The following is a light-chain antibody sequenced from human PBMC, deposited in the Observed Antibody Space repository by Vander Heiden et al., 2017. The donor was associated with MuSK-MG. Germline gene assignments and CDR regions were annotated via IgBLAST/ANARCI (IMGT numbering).Light chain of an antibody. CDR1: QSVSSSY. CDR3: QQYGNSPPT. CDR2: DAS. J-gene: IGKJ1*01. Sequence: ESVLTQSPGTLSSSPGERATLSCRASQSVSSSYLAWYQQKPGQAPRLLIYDASTRATGIPDRFSGSGSGTDFALTISRLEPEDIAVYYCQQYGNSPPTFGQGTKVEIK. V-gene: IGKV3-20*01.